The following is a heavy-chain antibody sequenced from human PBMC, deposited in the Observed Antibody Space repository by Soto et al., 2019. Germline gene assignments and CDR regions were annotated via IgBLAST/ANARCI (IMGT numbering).Heavy chain of an antibody. J-gene: IGHJ6*03. CDR3: ARGPMIAAAGNYYYYYMDV. V-gene: IGHV4-59*01. Sequence: SETLSLTCTVSGGYISSYYWSWIRQPPGKGLEWIGYIYYSGSTNYNPSLKSRVTISVDTSKNQFSLKLSSVTAADTAVYYCARGPMIAAAGNYYYYYMDVWGKGTTVTVS. D-gene: IGHD6-13*01. CDR1: GGYISSYY. CDR2: IYYSGST.